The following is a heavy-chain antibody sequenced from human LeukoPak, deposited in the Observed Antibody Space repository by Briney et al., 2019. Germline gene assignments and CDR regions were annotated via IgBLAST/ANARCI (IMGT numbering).Heavy chain of an antibody. CDR1: GGSISSYY. CDR2: IYYSGST. V-gene: IGHV4-59*01. D-gene: IGHD2-21*01. J-gene: IGHJ5*02. CDR3: ARAYSRRDWFDP. Sequence: SETLSLTCTVSGGSISSYYWSWIRQPPGKGLEWIGYIYYSGSTNYNPSLKSRVTISVDTSRSQFSLKLSSVTAADTAVYYCARAYSRRDWFDPWGQGTLVTVSS.